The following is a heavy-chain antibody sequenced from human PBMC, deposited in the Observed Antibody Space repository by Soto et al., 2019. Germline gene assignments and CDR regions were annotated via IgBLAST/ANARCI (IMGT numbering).Heavy chain of an antibody. Sequence: GESLKISCKCSGYSFTSYWIVWVRQMPGKGLEWMGIIYPGDSDTRYSPSFQGQVTISADKSISTAYLQWSSLKASDTAMYYCASIAENDAFDIWGQGTMVTVSS. J-gene: IGHJ3*02. CDR3: ASIAENDAFDI. D-gene: IGHD2-21*01. CDR1: GYSFTSYW. V-gene: IGHV5-51*01. CDR2: IYPGDSDT.